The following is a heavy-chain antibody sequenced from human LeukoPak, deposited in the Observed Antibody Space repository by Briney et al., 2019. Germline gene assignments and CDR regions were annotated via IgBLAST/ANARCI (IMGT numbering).Heavy chain of an antibody. Sequence: GRSLRLSRAASGFTFDVYAMHWVRQAPGKGLEWVSGIGWNSGSIGYADSVKGRFTISRDNAKNSLYLQMNSLRAEDTALYYCAKDSGYSSGWYSYWGQGTLVTVSS. V-gene: IGHV3-9*01. CDR2: IGWNSGSI. CDR3: AKDSGYSSGWYSY. J-gene: IGHJ4*02. D-gene: IGHD6-19*01. CDR1: GFTFDVYA.